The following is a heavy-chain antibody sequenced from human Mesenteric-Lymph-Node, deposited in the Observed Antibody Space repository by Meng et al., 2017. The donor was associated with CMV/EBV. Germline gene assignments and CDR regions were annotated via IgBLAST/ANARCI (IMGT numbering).Heavy chain of an antibody. CDR2: IGGSGSTI. V-gene: IGHV3-48*04. CDR3: VRFLISPLYGMDV. CDR1: GFTFSTYS. Sequence: GESLKISCAASGFTFSTYSMNWVRQAPGKGLEWVSYIGGSGSTIHYADSVKGRFAISRDNAKNSLYLQMNSLGAEDTAVYYCVRFLISPLYGMDVWGQGTTVTVSS. J-gene: IGHJ6*02. D-gene: IGHD3-3*01.